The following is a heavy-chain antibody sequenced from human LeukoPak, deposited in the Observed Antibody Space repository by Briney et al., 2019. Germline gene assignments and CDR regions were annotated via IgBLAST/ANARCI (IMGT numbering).Heavy chain of an antibody. J-gene: IGHJ5*02. Sequence: SETLSLTCTVSGASISSGSHHWSWIRQPAGKGLEWIGRIYTSGSTNYNPSLKSRVSISVDMSKNQFSLKLSSVTAADTAVYYCARDKGGFLYFGEYDPWGQGTLVIVSS. V-gene: IGHV4-61*02. CDR3: ARDKGGFLYFGEYDP. CDR1: GASISSGSHH. CDR2: IYTSGST. D-gene: IGHD3-10*01.